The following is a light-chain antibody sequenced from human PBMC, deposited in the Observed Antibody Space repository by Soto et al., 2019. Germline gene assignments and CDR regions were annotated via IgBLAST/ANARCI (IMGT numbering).Light chain of an antibody. CDR3: QQYNSYPYA. J-gene: IGKJ2*01. CDR2: QAS. Sequence: DIQMTQSPSTLSASVGDRVTITCRASQSISNWLAWYQQKPGKAPKLLIYQASSLESGVPSRFSGRGSGTEFTLTISSLQSDDVATNYCQQYNSYPYAFGQGTKLEIK. V-gene: IGKV1-5*03. CDR1: QSISNW.